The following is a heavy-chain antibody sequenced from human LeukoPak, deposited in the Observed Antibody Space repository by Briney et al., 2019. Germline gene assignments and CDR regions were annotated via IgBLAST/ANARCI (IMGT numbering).Heavy chain of an antibody. CDR3: AKDLSSGLEFDY. V-gene: IGHV3-33*06. J-gene: IGHJ4*02. CDR1: GFTFSSYG. CDR2: IWYDGSNK. Sequence: GGSLRLSCAASGFTFSSYGMHWVRQAPGKGLEWVAVIWYDGSNKYYADSVKGRFTISRDNSKNTLYLQMNSLRAEDTAVYYCAKDLSSGLEFDYWGQGALVTVSS. D-gene: IGHD3-22*01.